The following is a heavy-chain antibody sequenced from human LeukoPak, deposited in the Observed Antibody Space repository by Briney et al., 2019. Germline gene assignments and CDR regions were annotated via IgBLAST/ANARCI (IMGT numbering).Heavy chain of an antibody. CDR2: INSDGSDT. D-gene: IGHD3-22*01. V-gene: IGHV3-74*01. CDR3: ASRIPSVSSSF. Sequence: GGSLRLSCAASGFTFSSSGMHWVRQAPGKGLVWVSLINSDGSDTNYADSVKGRFTISRDNVKYTLYLQMNSLRAEDTAVYYCASRIPSVSSSFWGQGTLVTASS. CDR1: GFTFSSSG. J-gene: IGHJ4*02.